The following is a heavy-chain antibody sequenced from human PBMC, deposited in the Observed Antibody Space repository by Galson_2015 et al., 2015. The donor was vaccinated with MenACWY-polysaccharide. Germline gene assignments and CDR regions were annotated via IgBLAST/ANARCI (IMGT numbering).Heavy chain of an antibody. J-gene: IGHJ5*02. D-gene: IGHD3-10*01. CDR1: GGSVSSAAYC. V-gene: IGHV4-61*08. CDR3: ASEEIRGGSFGWFDP. CDR2: IYFSGRT. Sequence: SEPLSLTCPVSGGSVSSAAYCWSWLRQPPGKGLEWIGYIYFSGRTNYNPSLKCRVTVSLDTSKNLFSLRLSSVTAADTAFYYCASEEIRGGSFGWFDPWGQGTLVTVSS.